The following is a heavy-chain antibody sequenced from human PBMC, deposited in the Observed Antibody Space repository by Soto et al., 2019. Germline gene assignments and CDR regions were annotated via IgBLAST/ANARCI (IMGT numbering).Heavy chain of an antibody. Sequence: SETLSLTCAVYGGSFSGHSWTWIRQSPGKGLEWIGDINHNGRVNYSPSLKSRVTISLDTSKNQFSLTLSAVTAADTAMYYCSTRAYDTNGYYRFDPWGQGTLVTVSS. CDR2: INHNGRV. V-gene: IGHV4-34*01. CDR3: STRAYDTNGYYRFDP. J-gene: IGHJ5*01. CDR1: GGSFSGHS. D-gene: IGHD3-22*01.